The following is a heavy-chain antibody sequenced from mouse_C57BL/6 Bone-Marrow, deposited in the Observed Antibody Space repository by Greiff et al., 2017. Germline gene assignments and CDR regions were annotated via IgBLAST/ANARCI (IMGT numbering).Heavy chain of an antibody. Sequence: QVQLQQSGAELARPGASVKLSCKASGYTSTSYGISWVKQRTGQGLEWIGEIYPRSGNTYYNETFKGKATLTADKSSSTAYMKLRSLTSEDSAVYFCARHYGSSFFDYWGQGTTLTVSS. D-gene: IGHD1-1*01. CDR3: ARHYGSSFFDY. CDR2: IYPRSGNT. J-gene: IGHJ2*01. CDR1: GYTSTSYG. V-gene: IGHV1-81*01.